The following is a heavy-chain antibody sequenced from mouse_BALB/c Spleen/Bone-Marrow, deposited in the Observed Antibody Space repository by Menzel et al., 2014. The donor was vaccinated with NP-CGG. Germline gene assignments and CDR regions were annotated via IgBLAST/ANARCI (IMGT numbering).Heavy chain of an antibody. D-gene: IGHD2-4*01. V-gene: IGHV5-4*02. CDR1: GFTFSDYY. CDR3: ARVSYDYIDY. Sequence: EVKLVESGGGLVKPGGSLKPSCAASGFTFSDYYMYWVRQTPEKSLEWVAAISDGGSYTYYPDTLKGRFTISRDKAKNNLYVQMSSLKSEDADMSYYARVSYDYIDYWGQGTSLTVSS. J-gene: IGHJ4*01. CDR2: ISDGGSYT.